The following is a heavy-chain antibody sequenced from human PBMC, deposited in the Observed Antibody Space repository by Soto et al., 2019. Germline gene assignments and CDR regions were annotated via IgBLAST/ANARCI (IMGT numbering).Heavy chain of an antibody. CDR2: INHSGST. CDR3: ARASRVTPYYYYYYMDV. Sequence: SETLSLTCTVSGGSISSGGYYWSWIRQHPGKGLEWIGEINHSGSTNYNPSLKSRVTISVDTSKNQFSLKLSSVTAADTAVYYCARASRVTPYYYYYYMDVWGKGTTVTVSS. V-gene: IGHV4-39*07. CDR1: GGSISSGGYY. D-gene: IGHD2-15*01. J-gene: IGHJ6*03.